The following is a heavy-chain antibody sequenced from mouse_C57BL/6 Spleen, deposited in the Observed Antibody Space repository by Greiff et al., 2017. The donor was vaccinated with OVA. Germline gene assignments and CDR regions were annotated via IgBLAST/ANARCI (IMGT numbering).Heavy chain of an antibody. CDR2: INPGSGGT. V-gene: IGHV1-54*01. CDR1: GYAFTNYL. D-gene: IGHD1-1*01. J-gene: IGHJ2*01. CDR3: ARDGSSRYYFDY. Sequence: VKLQESGAELVRPGTSVKVSCKASGYAFTNYLIEWVKQRPGQGLEWIGVINPGSGGTNYNEKFKGKATLTADKSSSTAYMQLSSLTSEDSAVYFCARDGSSRYYFDYWGQGTTLTVSS.